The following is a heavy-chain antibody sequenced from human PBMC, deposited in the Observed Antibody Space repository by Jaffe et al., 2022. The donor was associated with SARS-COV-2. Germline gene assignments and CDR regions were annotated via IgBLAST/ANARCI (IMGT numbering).Heavy chain of an antibody. D-gene: IGHD4-4*01. CDR1: GGYISSGAYY. J-gene: IGHJ4*02. V-gene: IGHV4-61*02. CDR2: IYTSGST. Sequence: QVQLQESGPGLVKPSQTLSLTCSVSGGYISSGAYYWTWFRQPAGKGLEWIGRIYTSGSTYYNPSLNSRVTISLDTSTNQFSLNLYSVTAADTAVYYCAREDDYKGGADFWGQGTLVTVSS. CDR3: AREDDYKGGADF.